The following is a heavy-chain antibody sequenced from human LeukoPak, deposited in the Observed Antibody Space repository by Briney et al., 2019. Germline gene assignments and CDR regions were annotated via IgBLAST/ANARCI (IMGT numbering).Heavy chain of an antibody. V-gene: IGHV4-4*02. CDR2: IYHSGST. CDR1: GGSISSSNW. CDR3: ARAVVLLWFGEFSLSEYYFDY. D-gene: IGHD3-10*01. Sequence: SETLSLTCAVSGGSISSSNWWSWVRQPPGKGLEWIGEIYHSGSTNYNPSLKSRVTISVDKSKNQFSLKLSSVTAADTAVYYCARAVVLLWFGEFSLSEYYFDYWGQGTLVTVSS. J-gene: IGHJ4*02.